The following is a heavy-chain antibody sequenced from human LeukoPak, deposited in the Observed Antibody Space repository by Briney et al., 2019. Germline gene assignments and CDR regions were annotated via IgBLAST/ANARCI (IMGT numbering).Heavy chain of an antibody. D-gene: IGHD2-2*01. V-gene: IGHV4-59*12. CDR2: IYHSGST. CDR3: AGGSTSRGFQH. J-gene: IGHJ1*01. CDR1: GGSISSYY. Sequence: SETLSLTCTVSGGSISSYYWSWIRQPPGKGLEWIGYIYHSGSTNYNPSLRSRVTISVDTSKNQFSLKLSSVTAADTAVYYCAGGSTSRGFQHWGQGTLVTVSS.